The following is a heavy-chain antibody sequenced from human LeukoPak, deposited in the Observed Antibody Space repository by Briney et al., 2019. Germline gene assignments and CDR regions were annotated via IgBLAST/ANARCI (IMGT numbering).Heavy chain of an antibody. CDR2: ISGSGGST. D-gene: IGHD3-3*01. CDR1: GFTFSSYA. Sequence: GGSLRLSCAASGFTFSSYAMSWVRQAPGKGLEWVSAISGSGGSTYYADSVKGRFTISRDNSKNTLYLQMNSLRAEDTAVYYCAKDHRITIFGVVMYHFDYWGQGTLVTVSS. V-gene: IGHV3-23*01. J-gene: IGHJ4*02. CDR3: AKDHRITIFGVVMYHFDY.